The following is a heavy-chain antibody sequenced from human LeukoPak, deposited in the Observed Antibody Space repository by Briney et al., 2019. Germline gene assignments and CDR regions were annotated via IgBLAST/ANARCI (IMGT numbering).Heavy chain of an antibody. CDR2: ISAYNGNT. V-gene: IGHV1-18*01. CDR3: ARVNTAMGTDAFDI. D-gene: IGHD5-18*01. Sequence: ASVKVSCKASGYTFTSYGISWVRQAPGQGLEWMGWISAYNGNTNYAQKLQGRVTMTTDTSTSTAYMELRSLRSDDTAVYDCARVNTAMGTDAFDIWGQGTMVTVSS. CDR1: GYTFTSYG. J-gene: IGHJ3*02.